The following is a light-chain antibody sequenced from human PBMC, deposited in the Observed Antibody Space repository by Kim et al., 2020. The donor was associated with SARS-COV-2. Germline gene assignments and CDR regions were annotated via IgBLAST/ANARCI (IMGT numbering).Light chain of an antibody. J-gene: IGLJ2*01. CDR3: QVWDSGSDHLVI. CDR2: YDS. Sequence: SYELTQPPSVSVAPGKTARITCGGNNIGSKSVHWYQQKPGQAPVLVIYYDSDRPSGIPERFSGSNSGNTATLTISRVEAGDEAGYYCQVWDSGSDHLVIFGGGTKLTVL. V-gene: IGLV3-21*04. CDR1: NIGSKS.